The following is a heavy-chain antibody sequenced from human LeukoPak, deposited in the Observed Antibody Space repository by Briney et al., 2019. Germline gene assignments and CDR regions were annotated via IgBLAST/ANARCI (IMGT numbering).Heavy chain of an antibody. CDR2: ISSRSTAI. D-gene: IGHD2-2*01. CDR3: ARVVVVPAASYYYYYGMDV. CDR1: GFTFSSYS. J-gene: IGHJ6*02. V-gene: IGHV3-48*01. Sequence: GGSLRLSCAASGFTFSSYSMNWVRQAPGKGPEWLSYISSRSTAIYYADSVKGRFTISRDNAKNSLYLQMNSLRAEDTAVYYCARVVVVPAASYYYYYGMDVWGQGTTVTVSS.